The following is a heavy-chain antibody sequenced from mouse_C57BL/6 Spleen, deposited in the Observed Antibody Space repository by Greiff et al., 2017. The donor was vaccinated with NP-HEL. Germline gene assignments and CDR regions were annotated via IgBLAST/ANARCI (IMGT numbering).Heavy chain of an antibody. CDR2: ISSGGSYT. D-gene: IGHD1-1*01. CDR3: ARHPITTVVATSYFDY. J-gene: IGHJ2*01. CDR1: GFTFSSYG. V-gene: IGHV5-6*01. Sequence: EVQGVESGGDLVKPGGSLKLSCAASGFTFSSYGMSWVRQTPDKRLEWVATISSGGSYTYYPDSVKGRFTFARDNAKNTLYLQMSSLKSEDTAMYYCARHPITTVVATSYFDYWGQGTTLTVSS.